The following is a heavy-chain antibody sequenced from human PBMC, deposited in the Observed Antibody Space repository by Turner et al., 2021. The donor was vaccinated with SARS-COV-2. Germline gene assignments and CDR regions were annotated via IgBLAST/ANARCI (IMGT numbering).Heavy chain of an antibody. J-gene: IGHJ4*02. CDR1: GYTFTGYY. D-gene: IGHD2-21*01. CDR2: SNPNSGGT. V-gene: IGHV1-2*02. Sequence: QVQLVQSGAEVKKPGASVTVSCQASGYTFTGYYMHWVRQAPGQGLECMGWSNPNSGGTSKAQKFQARVTMTRDTSISTAYMELSRLRSDYTAVYYCARRQLGWGLIDYWGQGTLVTVSS. CDR3: ARRQLGWGLIDY.